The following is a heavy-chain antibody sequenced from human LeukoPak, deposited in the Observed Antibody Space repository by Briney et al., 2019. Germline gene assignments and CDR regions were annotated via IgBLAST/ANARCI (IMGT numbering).Heavy chain of an antibody. V-gene: IGHV3-30*02. Sequence: PGGSLRLSCAASGFTFSSYGMHWVRQAPGKGLEWVAFIRHDGSNKYYADSVKGRFTISRDNSKNTLYLQMNSLRAEDTAVYYCARSYSSTPQYYYYYYMDVWGKGTTVTVSS. CDR3: ARSYSSTPQYYYYYYMDV. CDR2: IRHDGSNK. J-gene: IGHJ6*03. CDR1: GFTFSSYG. D-gene: IGHD6-13*01.